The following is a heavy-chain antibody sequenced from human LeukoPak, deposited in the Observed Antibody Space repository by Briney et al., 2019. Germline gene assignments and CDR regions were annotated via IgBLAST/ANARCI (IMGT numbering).Heavy chain of an antibody. CDR1: GYTFTSYG. CDR2: INPSGGST. CDR3: ARDGGWGDIVATIQLRYYYYYMDV. D-gene: IGHD5-12*01. Sequence: ASVKVSCKASGYTFTSYGISWVRQAPGQGLEWMGIINPSGGSTSYAQKFQGRVTMTRDMSTSTVYMELSSLRSEDTAVYYCARDGGWGDIVATIQLRYYYYYMDVWGKGTTVTVSS. V-gene: IGHV1-46*01. J-gene: IGHJ6*03.